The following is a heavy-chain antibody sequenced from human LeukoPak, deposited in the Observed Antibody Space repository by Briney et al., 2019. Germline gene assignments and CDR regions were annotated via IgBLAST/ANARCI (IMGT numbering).Heavy chain of an antibody. Sequence: GGSLRLSCAASGFTFSSYGMTRVRQAPGKGLEWVSYISSLSGILDYADSVKGRFTISRDNAKNSLYLQMNSLRAEDTAVYYCARDQGGSYSYWGQGTLVTVSS. CDR3: ARDQGGSYSY. V-gene: IGHV3-48*04. CDR2: ISSLSGIL. J-gene: IGHJ4*02. D-gene: IGHD1-26*01. CDR1: GFTFSSYG.